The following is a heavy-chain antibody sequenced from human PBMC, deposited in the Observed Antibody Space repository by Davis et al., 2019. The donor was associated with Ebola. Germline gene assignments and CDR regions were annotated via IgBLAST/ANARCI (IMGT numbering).Heavy chain of an antibody. Sequence: GESLMTPRAASGFIFSNYAMHWVRQAPGKGLEWVAAISYDGSSKFYADSVKGRFTMSRDNSKNTVHVKMNGLRAEDTAVYYCARGVDSTRDFDYWGQGTLVTVSS. CDR3: ARGVDSTRDFDY. V-gene: IGHV3-30*04. J-gene: IGHJ4*02. CDR1: GFIFSNYA. CDR2: ISYDGSSK. D-gene: IGHD5-18*01.